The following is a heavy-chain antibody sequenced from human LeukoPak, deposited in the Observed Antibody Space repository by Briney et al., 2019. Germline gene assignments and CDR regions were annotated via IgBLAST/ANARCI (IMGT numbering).Heavy chain of an antibody. V-gene: IGHV3-30*02. Sequence: GGSLRLSCASGFTFSSYGMHWVRQAPGKGLEWVAFIRYDGSNKYYADSVKGRFTISRDNSKNTLYLQMNSLRAEDTAVYYCAKGDYDFWSGYYDYWGQGTLVTVSS. J-gene: IGHJ4*02. CDR1: GFTFSSYG. CDR3: AKGDYDFWSGYYDY. CDR2: IRYDGSNK. D-gene: IGHD3-3*01.